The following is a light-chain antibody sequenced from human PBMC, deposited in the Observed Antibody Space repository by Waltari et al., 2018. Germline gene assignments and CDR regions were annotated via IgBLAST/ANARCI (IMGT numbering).Light chain of an antibody. V-gene: IGLV3-21*02. CDR1: NIGSKS. CDR3: QVWDITSDHFV. J-gene: IGLJ1*01. Sequence: SYVLTQPPSVSVAPGQTARITCGGNNIGSKSVHWYQQKPGQAPGRVVYDNSDRPSGIRGLFSGSTSGNTATLTIGRVEAGDEADYYCQVWDITSDHFVFGTGTKVTVL. CDR2: DNS.